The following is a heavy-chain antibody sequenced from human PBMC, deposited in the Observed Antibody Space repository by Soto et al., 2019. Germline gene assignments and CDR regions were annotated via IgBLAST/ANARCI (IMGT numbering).Heavy chain of an antibody. J-gene: IGHJ4*02. V-gene: IGHV3-23*01. Sequence: EVQLLESGGGLVQPGGSLRLSCAASGFTFSSYAMNWVRQAPGKGLEWVSVISGSGGSTYYADSVKGRFTISRDNSKNPLYWRMNSLSAEDTAVYYCAGRGPGPDFDAWGQGTLVTVSS. CDR1: GFTFSSYA. D-gene: IGHD1-26*01. CDR2: ISGSGGST. CDR3: AGRGPGPDFDA.